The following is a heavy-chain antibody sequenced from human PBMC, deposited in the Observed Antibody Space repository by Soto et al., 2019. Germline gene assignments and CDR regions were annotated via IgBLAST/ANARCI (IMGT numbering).Heavy chain of an antibody. CDR3: AMVDVYVTPSPPDV. Sequence: ASVEVSCEACGGRFSSYAMRWVRQETRQGLEWMGGIIPIFGNTNYAQNLQGRVTLTTDTSTSTAYMELRSLRSNDTAIYYCAMVDVYVTPSPPDVWGQGTTVTAP. V-gene: IGHV1-18*01. D-gene: IGHD3-16*01. CDR1: GGRFSSYA. J-gene: IGHJ6*02. CDR2: IIPIFGNT.